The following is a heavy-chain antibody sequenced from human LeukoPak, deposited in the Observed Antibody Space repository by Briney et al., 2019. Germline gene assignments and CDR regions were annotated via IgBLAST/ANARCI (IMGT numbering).Heavy chain of an antibody. D-gene: IGHD6-13*01. V-gene: IGHV4-39*01. CDR3: ARLATLAAAQKPFDY. CDR1: GGSISEISYY. J-gene: IGHJ4*02. CDR2: TYYTGNT. Sequence: SETLSLTCTVSGGSISEISYYWGWIRQPPGKGLEWIGITYYTGNTYYSPSLKSRVTISVDTSKNQFSLNLSSVTAADTAVYYCARLATLAAAQKPFDYWSQGTLVFVSS.